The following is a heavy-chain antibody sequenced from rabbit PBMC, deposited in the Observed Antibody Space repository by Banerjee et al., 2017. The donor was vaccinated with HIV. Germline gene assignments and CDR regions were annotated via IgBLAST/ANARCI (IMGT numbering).Heavy chain of an antibody. CDR3: ARDMGYAGYGYAYPYFVL. V-gene: IGHV1S43*01. Sequence: QQQLEESGGGLVKPGGTLTLTCKASGIDFSSYYYMCWVRQAPGKGLELIACIYTSSGSTWYASWVNGRFTISSDNAQNTVDLQMNSLTAADTATYFCARDMGYAGYGYAYPYFVLWGQGTLVTVS. CDR1: GIDFSSYYY. D-gene: IGHD6-1*01. CDR2: IYTSSGST. J-gene: IGHJ4*01.